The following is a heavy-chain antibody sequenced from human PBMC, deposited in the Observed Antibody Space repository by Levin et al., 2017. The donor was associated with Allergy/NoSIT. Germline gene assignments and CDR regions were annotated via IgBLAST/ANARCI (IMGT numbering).Heavy chain of an antibody. Sequence: SQTLSLTCTVSRGSIISTNYYWGWIRQPPGKGLEWIGSIYYTGSSHYNPSLKSRVTISVDTSRNHFSLNLTSVTAADTAVYFCARSSSWEYFDPWGQGTLVTVSS. J-gene: IGHJ5*02. CDR1: RGSIISTNYY. D-gene: IGHD1-26*01. V-gene: IGHV4-39*02. CDR2: IYYTGSS. CDR3: ARSSSWEYFDP.